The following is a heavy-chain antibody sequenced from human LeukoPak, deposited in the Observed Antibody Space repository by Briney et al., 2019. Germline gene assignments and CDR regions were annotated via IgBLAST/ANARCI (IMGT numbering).Heavy chain of an antibody. CDR3: ARHVWSSSGSEAFDI. D-gene: IGHD2-15*01. CDR2: IYYSGST. CDR1: GDSISNYY. V-gene: IGHV4-39*01. J-gene: IGHJ3*02. Sequence: SETLSLTCTVSGDSISNYYWGWIRQPPGKGLEWIGSIYYSGSTYYNPSLKSRVTISVDTSKNQFSLKLSSVTAADTAVYYCARHVWSSSGSEAFDIWGQGTMVTVSS.